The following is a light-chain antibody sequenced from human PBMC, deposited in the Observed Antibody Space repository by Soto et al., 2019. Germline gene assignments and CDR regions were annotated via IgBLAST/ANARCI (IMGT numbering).Light chain of an antibody. CDR2: EAS. CDR1: QSTSTW. V-gene: IGKV1-5*03. Sequence: DIQMTQSPSTLSASVGDRVTITCRASQSTSTWLAWYQQRPGKTPKLLISEASKLESGFPSRFSGSGSGTEFTLTISSLQPDDFATYYCQQDITYPYAFGKGTKVEIK. J-gene: IGKJ1*01. CDR3: QQDITYPYA.